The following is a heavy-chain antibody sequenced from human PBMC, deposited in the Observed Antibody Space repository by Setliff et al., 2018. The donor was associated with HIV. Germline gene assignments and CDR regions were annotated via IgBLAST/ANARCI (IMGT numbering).Heavy chain of an antibody. CDR3: AGGEVRSRYVSSRAPFYHYYYYMDV. Sequence: ETLSLTCAVYGGSFSEYYWSWIRQSLGKGLEWIGKINYSGSTDYNSSLRSRVTISVDTSKNQISLKLTSVTAADTAVYYCAGGEVRSRYVSSRAPFYHYYYYMDVWGKGTTVTVS. CDR2: INYSGST. CDR1: GGSFSEYY. V-gene: IGHV4-34*01. J-gene: IGHJ6*03. D-gene: IGHD6-13*01.